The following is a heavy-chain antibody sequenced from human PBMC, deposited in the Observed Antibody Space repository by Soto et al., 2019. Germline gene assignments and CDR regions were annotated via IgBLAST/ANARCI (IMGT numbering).Heavy chain of an antibody. CDR2: INPNSGGT. D-gene: IGHD1-7*01. CDR1: GGTFSSYA. CDR3: ARKLELRGSYYYYYDMDV. J-gene: IGHJ6*02. V-gene: IGHV1-2*02. Sequence: ASVKVSCKASGGTFSSYAISWARQAPGQGLEWMGWINPNSGGTNYAQKFQGRVTMTRDTSISTAYMELSRLRSDDTAVYYCARKLELRGSYYYYYDMDVWGQGTTVTVSS.